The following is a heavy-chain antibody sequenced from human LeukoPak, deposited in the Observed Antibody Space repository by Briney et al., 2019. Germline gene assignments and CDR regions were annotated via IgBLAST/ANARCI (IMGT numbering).Heavy chain of an antibody. CDR3: ARDWGYQLIAY. V-gene: IGHV1-3*01. CDR2: INGGNGKT. J-gene: IGHJ4*02. D-gene: IGHD2-2*01. Sequence: ASVKVSCKASGYTFTDYVVHWVRQAPGQRFEWMGCINGGNGKTRYSQNFQGRVTITRDTSASTSYMELNSLRSEDTAVYYCARDWGYQLIAYWGQGTLVTVSS. CDR1: GYTFTDYV.